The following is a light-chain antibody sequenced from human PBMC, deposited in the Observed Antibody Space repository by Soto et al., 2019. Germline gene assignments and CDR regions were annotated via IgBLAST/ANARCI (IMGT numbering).Light chain of an antibody. J-gene: IGKJ1*01. CDR1: QSISNW. CDR2: KAS. Sequence: DIQMTQSPSTLSASVGDRVIITCRASQSISNWLAWYQQTPGKAPKLLIYKASNIQSGGPSRFSGSGSGTEFTLTISSLQPDDFATYYCQQYNSYSRTFGQGTRVEIK. V-gene: IGKV1-5*03. CDR3: QQYNSYSRT.